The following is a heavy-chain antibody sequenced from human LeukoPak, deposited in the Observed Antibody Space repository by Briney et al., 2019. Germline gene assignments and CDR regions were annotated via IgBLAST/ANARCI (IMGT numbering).Heavy chain of an antibody. CDR3: ARYFSHSSAWSDGGLDQ. V-gene: IGHV3-53*01. J-gene: IGHJ4*02. D-gene: IGHD6-19*01. CDR2: IYSGGST. Sequence: GGSLRLSCAASGFTVSSNYMSWVRQAQGKGLEWVSVIYSGGSTYYADSVKGRFTISRDNSKNTLYLQMNSLRAEDTAVYYCARYFSHSSAWSDGGLDQWGQGTLVTVSS. CDR1: GFTVSSNY.